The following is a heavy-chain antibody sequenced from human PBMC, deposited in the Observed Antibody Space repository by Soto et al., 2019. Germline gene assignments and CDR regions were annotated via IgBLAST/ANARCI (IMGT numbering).Heavy chain of an antibody. CDR1: GYTFTGYY. V-gene: IGHV1-2*04. D-gene: IGHD3-10*01. J-gene: IGHJ6*03. CDR3: ARGPLYGSGSYYYYMDV. CDR2: INPNSGGT. Sequence: ASVKVSCKASGYTFTGYYMHWVRQAPGQGLEWMGWINPNSGGTNYAQKFQGWVTMTRDTSISTAYMELSRLRSDDTAVYYCARGPLYGSGSYYYYMDVWGKGTKVTVSS.